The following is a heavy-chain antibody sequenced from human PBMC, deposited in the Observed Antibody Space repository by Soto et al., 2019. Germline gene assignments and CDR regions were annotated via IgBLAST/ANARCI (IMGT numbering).Heavy chain of an antibody. D-gene: IGHD6-19*01. CDR1: GFTFSNAW. J-gene: IGHJ4*02. CDR3: AKDATRTNGWYHFDY. V-gene: IGHV3-15*01. CDR2: IKSKTDGGTT. Sequence: ESGGGLVKPGGSLRLSCAASGFTFSNAWMSWVRQAPGKGLEWVGRIKSKTDGGTTDYAAPVKGRFTISRDNSKNTLYLQMNSLRAEDTAVYYCAKDATRTNGWYHFDYWGQGALVTVSS.